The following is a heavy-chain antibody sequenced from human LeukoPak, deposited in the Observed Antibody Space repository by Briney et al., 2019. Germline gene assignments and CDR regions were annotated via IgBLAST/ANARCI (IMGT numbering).Heavy chain of an antibody. CDR1: GGSISSSSYY. J-gene: IGHJ4*02. V-gene: IGHV4-39*07. D-gene: IGHD3-10*01. CDR2: IYYSGST. Sequence: SETLSLTCTVSGGSISSSSYYWGWIRQPPGKGLEWIGSIYYSGSTYHNPSLKSRVTISVDTSNNQFSLKLTSVTAADTAIYYCYGSGIWGQGTLVTVSS. CDR3: YGSGI.